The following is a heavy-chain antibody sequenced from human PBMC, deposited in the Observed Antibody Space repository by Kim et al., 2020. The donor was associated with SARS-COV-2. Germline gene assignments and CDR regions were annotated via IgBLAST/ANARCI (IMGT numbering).Heavy chain of an antibody. D-gene: IGHD2-21*02. J-gene: IGHJ4*02. CDR1: GGSISSYY. CDR2: IYYSGST. Sequence: SETLSLTCTVSGGSISSYYWSWIRQPPGKGLEWIGYIYYSGSTNYNPSLKSRVTISVDTSKNQFSLKLSSVTAADTAVYYCAGGAGGGDSPFDYWGQGTLVTVSS. V-gene: IGHV4-59*08. CDR3: AGGAGGGDSPFDY.